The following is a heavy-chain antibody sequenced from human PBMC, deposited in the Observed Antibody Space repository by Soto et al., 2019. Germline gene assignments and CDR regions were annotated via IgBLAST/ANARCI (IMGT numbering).Heavy chain of an antibody. CDR1: GFTFSSRW. V-gene: IGHV3-7*01. D-gene: IGHD2-21*02. Sequence: EVQLVESGGGLVQPGGSLRLSCEASGFTFSSRWMAWVRQAPEKGLEWVADIKEDGSEKNYVDSVKGRFTISRDNAKNSLYLQMNSLRAEDTAVYYCAREGAYCGGDCYSQTRYFDYWGQGTLVTVSS. CDR2: IKEDGSEK. J-gene: IGHJ4*02. CDR3: AREGAYCGGDCYSQTRYFDY.